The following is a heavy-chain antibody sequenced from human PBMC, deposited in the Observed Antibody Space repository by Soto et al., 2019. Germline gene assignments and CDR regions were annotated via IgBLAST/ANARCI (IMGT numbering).Heavy chain of an antibody. CDR1: GYSFSTYW. V-gene: IGHV5-10-1*01. CDR3: ARAPDSSSSSPY. Sequence: PGESLKISCKASGYSFSTYWIGWVRQLPGKGLELMGRINPSDSFTNYSPSFEGHVTISADKSISTAYLQWSSLKASDTAMYYCARAPDSSSSSPYWGQGTLVTVSS. D-gene: IGHD6-6*01. CDR2: INPSDSFT. J-gene: IGHJ4*02.